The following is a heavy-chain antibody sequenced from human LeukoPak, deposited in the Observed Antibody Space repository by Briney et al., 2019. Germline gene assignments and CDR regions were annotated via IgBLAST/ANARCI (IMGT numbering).Heavy chain of an antibody. CDR3: AREDWNYVNVMDV. D-gene: IGHD1-7*01. CDR2: IIPILGIA. V-gene: IGHV1-69*04. Sequence: SVKVTCKASGGTSSSYTISWVRQAPGQGLEWMGRIIPILGIANYAQKFQGRVTITADKSTSTAYMELSSLRSEDTAVYYCAREDWNYVNVMDVWGQGTTVTVSS. J-gene: IGHJ6*02. CDR1: GGTSSSYT.